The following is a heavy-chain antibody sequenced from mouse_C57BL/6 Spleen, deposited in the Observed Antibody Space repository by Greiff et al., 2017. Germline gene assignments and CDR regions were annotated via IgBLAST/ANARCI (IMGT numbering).Heavy chain of an antibody. J-gene: IGHJ3*01. Sequence: EVMLVESGGGLVQPGGSMKLSCVASGFTFSNYWMNWVRQSPEKGLEWVAQIRLKSDNYATHYAESVKGRFTISRDDSKSSVYLQMNNLRAEDTGIYYCTAFYYDYDEGDSYWGQGTLVTVSA. CDR1: GFTFSNYW. CDR3: TAFYYDYDEGDSY. V-gene: IGHV6-3*01. D-gene: IGHD2-4*01. CDR2: IRLKSDNYAT.